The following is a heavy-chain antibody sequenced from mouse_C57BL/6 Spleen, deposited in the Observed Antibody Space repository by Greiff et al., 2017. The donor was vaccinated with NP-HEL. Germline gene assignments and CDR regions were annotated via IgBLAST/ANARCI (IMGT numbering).Heavy chain of an antibody. Sequence: VKLQESGAELVKPGASVKLSCKASGYTFTEYTIHWVKQRSGQGLEWIGWFYPGSGSIKYNEKFKDKATLTADKSSSTVYMELSRLTSEDSAVYFCARHEVYYDYDGYYFDYWGQGTTLTVSS. CDR3: ARHEVYYDYDGYYFDY. CDR2: FYPGSGSI. V-gene: IGHV1-62-2*01. CDR1: GYTFTEYT. J-gene: IGHJ2*01. D-gene: IGHD2-4*01.